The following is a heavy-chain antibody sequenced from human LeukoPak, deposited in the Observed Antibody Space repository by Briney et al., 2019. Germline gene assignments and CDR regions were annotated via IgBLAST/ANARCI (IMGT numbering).Heavy chain of an antibody. CDR3: ARGWMAHCGGDCYSDY. Sequence: ASVKVSCKASGYTFTSYDINWVRQATGQGLEWMGWMDPNSGNTGYAQKFQGRVTMTRNTSISTAYMELSSLRSEDTAVYYCARGWMAHCGGDCYSDYWGQGTLVTVSS. CDR2: MDPNSGNT. J-gene: IGHJ4*02. CDR1: GYTFTSYD. V-gene: IGHV1-8*01. D-gene: IGHD2-21*02.